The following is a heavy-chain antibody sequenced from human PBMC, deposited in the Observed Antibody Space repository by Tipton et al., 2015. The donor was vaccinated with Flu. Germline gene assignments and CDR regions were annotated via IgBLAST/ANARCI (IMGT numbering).Heavy chain of an antibody. V-gene: IGHV4-39*07. J-gene: IGHJ1*01. CDR2: IYYSGST. Sequence: LRLSCTVSGGSISSSDYYWGWIRQPPGKGLDWIGTIYYSGSTYYKPSLKSRVTISLDTSKNQFSLKLTSVTAADTAAYYCASYGSGRGYFQHWGQGTLVIVSS. CDR3: ASYGSGRGYFQH. CDR1: GGSISSSDYY. D-gene: IGHD3-10*01.